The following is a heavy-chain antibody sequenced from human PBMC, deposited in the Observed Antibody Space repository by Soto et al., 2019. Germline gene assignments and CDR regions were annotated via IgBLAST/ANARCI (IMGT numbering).Heavy chain of an antibody. J-gene: IGHJ5*02. CDR1: GGSISSGGYY. D-gene: IGHD2-2*01. V-gene: IGHV4-31*03. Sequence: ILSLTCTVSGGSISSGGYYWSWIRQHPGKGLEWIGYIYYSGSTYYNPSLKSRVTISVDTSKNQFSLKLSSVTAADTAVYYCARDDYCSSTSCYGNWFDPWGQGTLVTVSS. CDR3: ARDDYCSSTSCYGNWFDP. CDR2: IYYSGST.